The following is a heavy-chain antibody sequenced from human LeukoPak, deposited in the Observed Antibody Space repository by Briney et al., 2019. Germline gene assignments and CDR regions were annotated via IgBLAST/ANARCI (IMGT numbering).Heavy chain of an antibody. Sequence: GGSLRLSCAAPGFSFSSYGMHWVRQAPGKGLEWVAGIWYDGSNKYYADSVKGRFTISGDNSKNTLYLQMNSLTAEDTAVYYCAREGYCSSTSCYPDYWGQGTLVTVSS. V-gene: IGHV3-33*08. J-gene: IGHJ4*02. CDR2: IWYDGSNK. D-gene: IGHD2-2*01. CDR3: AREGYCSSTSCYPDY. CDR1: GFSFSSYG.